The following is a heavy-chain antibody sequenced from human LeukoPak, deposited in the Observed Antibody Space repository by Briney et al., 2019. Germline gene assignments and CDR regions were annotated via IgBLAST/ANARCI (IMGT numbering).Heavy chain of an antibody. CDR2: ILSDGSKE. V-gene: IGHV3-33*01. Sequence: QPGGSLRLSCAASGFTFSSYGMHWVRQAPGKGLEWVAVILSDGSKEFYTDSVKGRFTISRDNSKNTLYLQMNSLRAEDTAVYYCARDTNREQDIWGQGTTVTVSS. CDR1: GFTFSSYG. D-gene: IGHD3-3*01. CDR3: ARDTNREQDI. J-gene: IGHJ6*02.